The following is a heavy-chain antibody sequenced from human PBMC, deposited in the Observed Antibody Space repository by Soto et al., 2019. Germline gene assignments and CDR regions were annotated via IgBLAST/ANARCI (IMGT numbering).Heavy chain of an antibody. CDR2: ISAYNGNT. V-gene: IGHV1-18*01. Sequence: ASVKVSCKASGYTFTSYGISWVRQAPGQGLKWMGWISAYNGNTNYAQKLQGRVTMTTDTSTSTAYMELRSLRSDDTAVYYCARIDAAGWWFDPWGQGTLVTVSS. D-gene: IGHD2-15*01. CDR3: ARIDAAGWWFDP. CDR1: GYTFTSYG. J-gene: IGHJ5*02.